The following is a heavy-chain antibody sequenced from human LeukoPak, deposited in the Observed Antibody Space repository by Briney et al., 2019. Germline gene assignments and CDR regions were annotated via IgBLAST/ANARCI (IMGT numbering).Heavy chain of an antibody. CDR2: IYYSGSI. Sequence: SETLSLTCTVSGGSISSYYWSWIRQPPGKGLEWIGYIYYSGSINYNPSLKSRVTISVDTSKNQFSLKLSSVTAADTAVYYCARGLGQLWLRSGLTFDIWGQGTMVTVSS. CDR3: ARGLGQLWLRSGLTFDI. J-gene: IGHJ3*02. CDR1: GGSISSYY. D-gene: IGHD5-18*01. V-gene: IGHV4-59*12.